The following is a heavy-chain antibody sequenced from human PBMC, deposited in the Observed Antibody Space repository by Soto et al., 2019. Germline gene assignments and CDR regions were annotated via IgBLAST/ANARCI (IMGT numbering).Heavy chain of an antibody. CDR2: IWYDGRNQ. V-gene: IGHV3-33*01. D-gene: IGHD4-17*01. Sequence: QVQLVESGGGVVQPGKSLRLSCVASGFSFSRSGMHWIRQPPGKGLEWLALIWYDGRNQYYLDSVKNRLTIFRDNSKNTLYLQMNSLRAEDTAVYYCASSTVTNGFDIWGQGTMVTVSS. CDR1: GFSFSRSG. J-gene: IGHJ3*02. CDR3: ASSTVTNGFDI.